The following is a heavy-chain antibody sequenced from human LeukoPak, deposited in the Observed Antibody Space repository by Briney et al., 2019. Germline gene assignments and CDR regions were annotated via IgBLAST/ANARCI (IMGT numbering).Heavy chain of an antibody. Sequence: SQTLSLTCTVPGGSISSGSYYWSWIRQPAGKRLEWIGHIYRSGSTNYNPSLKSRVTISVDTSKNQFSLKLSSVTAADTAVYYCARAYCSGGTCYSSRGMFDPWGQGTLVTVSS. V-gene: IGHV4-61*09. CDR2: IYRSGST. CDR1: GGSISSGSYY. J-gene: IGHJ5*02. CDR3: ARAYCSGGTCYSSRGMFDP. D-gene: IGHD2-15*01.